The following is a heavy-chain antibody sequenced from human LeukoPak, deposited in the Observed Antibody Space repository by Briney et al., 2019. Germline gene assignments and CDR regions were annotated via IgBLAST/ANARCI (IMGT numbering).Heavy chain of an antibody. CDR3: ARVWGYYYDSSGYSDFHY. J-gene: IGHJ4*02. CDR1: GYTFTTYG. Sequence: ASVKVSCKASGYTFTTYGITWVRQAPGQGLEWMGWISAYNGNTNYAQKFQGRVTMTIDTSTSTAYMELRSLKSDDTAVYYCARVWGYYYDSSGYSDFHYWGQGTLVTVSS. CDR2: ISAYNGNT. V-gene: IGHV1-18*01. D-gene: IGHD3-22*01.